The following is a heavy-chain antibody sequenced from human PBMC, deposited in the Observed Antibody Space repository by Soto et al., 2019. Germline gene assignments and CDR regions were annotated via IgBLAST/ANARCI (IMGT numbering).Heavy chain of an antibody. Sequence: QVQLVQSGAEVKKPGASVKDSCKDSGYTFTTYGISWVRQAPGKGLEWVGWISAYSGNTKYAQKLQGRVTVTTDTSTSTAYMEVRSLRSDDTAVYYCARGRYGDYWGQGTLVTTSS. CDR3: ARGRYGDY. CDR1: GYTFTTYG. J-gene: IGHJ4*02. D-gene: IGHD4-17*01. CDR2: ISAYSGNT. V-gene: IGHV1-18*01.